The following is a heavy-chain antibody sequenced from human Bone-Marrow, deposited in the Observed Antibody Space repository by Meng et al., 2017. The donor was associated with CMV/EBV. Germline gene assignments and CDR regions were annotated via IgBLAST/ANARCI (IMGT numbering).Heavy chain of an antibody. CDR2: IDWDDDE. CDR1: GFSVGASGMR. Sequence: SGPTLVKPTQALALTCTVSGFSVGASGMRVSWIRQAPGEAPEWLARIDWDDDEFYSTSLRTRLTISKDTSENQVILTMTNMDPMDTATYYCARAITGTHAWGWCFDYWGPGSLVTVSS. J-gene: IGHJ4*02. V-gene: IGHV2-70D*14. D-gene: IGHD1-7*01. CDR3: ARAITGTHAWGWCFDY.